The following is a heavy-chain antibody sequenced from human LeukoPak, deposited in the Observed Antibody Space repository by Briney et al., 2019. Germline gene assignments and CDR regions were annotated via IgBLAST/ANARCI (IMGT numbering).Heavy chain of an antibody. CDR1: GFTFSTYW. CDR2: LKTDGSNT. V-gene: IGHV3-74*01. CDR3: ARESYCSGGSYYSGRAFDI. D-gene: IGHD2-15*01. J-gene: IGHJ3*02. Sequence: PGGSLRLSCAASGFTFSTYWMHWVRQAPGKGLVWVSRLKTDGSNTFYADSVKGRFTISRDNAKNTLYLQMNSLRAEDTAVYYCARESYCSGGSYYSGRAFDIWGQGTMVTVSS.